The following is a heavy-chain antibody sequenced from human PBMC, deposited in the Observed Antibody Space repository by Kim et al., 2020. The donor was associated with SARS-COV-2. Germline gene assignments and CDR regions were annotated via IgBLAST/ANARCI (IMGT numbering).Heavy chain of an antibody. CDR1: GFTFSSYG. Sequence: GGSLRLSCAASGFTFSSYGMHWVRQAPGKGLEWVAVIWYDGSNKYYADSVKGRFTISRDNSKNTLYLQMNSLRAEDTAVYYCARGQAERYFDWLLFDYWGQGTLVTVSS. V-gene: IGHV3-33*01. CDR2: IWYDGSNK. D-gene: IGHD3-9*01. CDR3: ARGQAERYFDWLLFDY. J-gene: IGHJ4*02.